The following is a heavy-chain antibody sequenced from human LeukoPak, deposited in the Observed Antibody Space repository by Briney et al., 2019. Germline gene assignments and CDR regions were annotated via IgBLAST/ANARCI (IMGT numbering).Heavy chain of an antibody. CDR2: ISGSGGST. V-gene: IGHV3-23*01. Sequence: PGGSLRLSCAASGFTVSSNYMSWVRQAPGKGLEWVSAISGSGGSTYYADSVKGRFTISRDNSKNTLYLQMNSLRAEDTAVYYCAKDMMVRGALGNAFDIWGQGTMVTVSS. J-gene: IGHJ3*02. CDR3: AKDMMVRGALGNAFDI. D-gene: IGHD3-10*01. CDR1: GFTVSSNY.